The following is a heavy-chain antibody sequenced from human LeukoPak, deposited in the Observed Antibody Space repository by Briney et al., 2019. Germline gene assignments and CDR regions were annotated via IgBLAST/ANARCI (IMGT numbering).Heavy chain of an antibody. CDR3: ARARTGGTWSFDP. V-gene: IGHV3-21*01. Sequence: GGSLRLSCAASRFTFSSYSMNWVRQAPGKGLEWVSSITGSGTYIYYAGSVKGRFTISRDNAKNSLYLQMNSLRAEDTAVYYCARARTGGTWSFDPWGQGTLVTVSS. CDR1: RFTFSSYS. J-gene: IGHJ5*02. CDR2: ITGSGTYI. D-gene: IGHD2-15*01.